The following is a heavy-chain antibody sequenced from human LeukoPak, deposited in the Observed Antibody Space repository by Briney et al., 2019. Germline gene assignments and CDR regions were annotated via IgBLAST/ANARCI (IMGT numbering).Heavy chain of an antibody. Sequence: GRSLRLSCAASGFTFNTFGIHRVRQAPGKGLEWVSVIYSGGSTYYADSVKGRFTISRDNSKNTLYLQMNSLRAEDTAVYYCARRIAADYYSDYWGQGTLVTVSS. CDR3: ARRIAADYYSDY. CDR1: GFTFNTFG. CDR2: IYSGGST. V-gene: IGHV3-53*01. D-gene: IGHD6-13*01. J-gene: IGHJ4*02.